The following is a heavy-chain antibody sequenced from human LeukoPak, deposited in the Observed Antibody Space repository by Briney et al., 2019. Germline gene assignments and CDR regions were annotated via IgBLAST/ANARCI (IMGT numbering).Heavy chain of an antibody. CDR1: GFTFSSYN. CDR3: AREVVGYSYTYFDY. Sequence: PGGSLRLSCTASGFTFSSYNMNWVRQAPGKGLEWVSSISSSNTYIYYADSVKGRFTISRDNAKNSLFLQMNSLRAEDTAVYFCAREVVGYSYTYFDYWGQGTLVTVSS. D-gene: IGHD5-18*01. CDR2: ISSSNTYI. V-gene: IGHV3-21*01. J-gene: IGHJ4*02.